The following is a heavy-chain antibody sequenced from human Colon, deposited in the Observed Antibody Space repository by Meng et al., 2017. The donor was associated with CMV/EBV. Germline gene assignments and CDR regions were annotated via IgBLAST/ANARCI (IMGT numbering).Heavy chain of an antibody. CDR1: GDSITRGAYY. CDR3: ARTSTSMIRGGAFDI. D-gene: IGHD3-10*01. CDR2: IYYSGST. V-gene: IGHV4-31*03. J-gene: IGHJ3*02. Sequence: SETLSLTCTVSGDSITRGAYYWSWIRQHPGKGLEWIGYIYYSGSTNYNPSLKSRINMSVDTSKSQFFLRLNSVTAADTAVDYCARTSTSMIRGGAFDIWGQGTMVTVSS.